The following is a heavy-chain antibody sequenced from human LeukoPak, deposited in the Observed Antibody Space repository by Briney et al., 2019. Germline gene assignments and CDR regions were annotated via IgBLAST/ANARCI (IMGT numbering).Heavy chain of an antibody. CDR1: GYTFTGYY. D-gene: IGHD5-18*01. CDR3: ARDWRGYNYGQDY. Sequence: ASVKVSCKASGYTFTGYYMHWVRQAPGQGLEWMGRINPNSGGTNYAQRFQGRVTMTRDTSISTAYMNLSRPRSDDTAVYYCARDWRGYNYGQDYWGQGTLVTVSS. J-gene: IGHJ4*02. V-gene: IGHV1-2*06. CDR2: INPNSGGT.